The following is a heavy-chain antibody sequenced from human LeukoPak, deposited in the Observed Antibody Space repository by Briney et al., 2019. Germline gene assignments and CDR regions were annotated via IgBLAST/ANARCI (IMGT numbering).Heavy chain of an antibody. Sequence: KPSETLSLTCAVYGGSFRGYYWSWIRQPPGKGLEWIGEINHSGSTNYNPSLKSRVTISVDTSKNQFSLKLSSVTAADTAVYYCARALPAYYYDSSGYYKNNWFDPWGQGTLVTVSS. CDR1: GGSFRGYY. V-gene: IGHV4-34*01. D-gene: IGHD3-22*01. J-gene: IGHJ5*02. CDR3: ARALPAYYYDSSGYYKNNWFDP. CDR2: INHSGST.